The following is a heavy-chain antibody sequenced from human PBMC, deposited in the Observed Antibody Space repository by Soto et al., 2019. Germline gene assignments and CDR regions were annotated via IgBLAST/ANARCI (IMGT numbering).Heavy chain of an antibody. CDR1: GFTFSRYS. V-gene: IGHV3-21*01. CDR2: ISSSSSYI. Sequence: GGSLRLSCAASGFTFSRYSMNGVRQAPGKGLEWVSSISSSSSYIYYADSVKGRFTISRDNAKNSLYLQMNSLRAEDTAVYYCARVRCSSTSCYAPFDYWGQGTLVTVSS. J-gene: IGHJ4*02. D-gene: IGHD2-2*01. CDR3: ARVRCSSTSCYAPFDY.